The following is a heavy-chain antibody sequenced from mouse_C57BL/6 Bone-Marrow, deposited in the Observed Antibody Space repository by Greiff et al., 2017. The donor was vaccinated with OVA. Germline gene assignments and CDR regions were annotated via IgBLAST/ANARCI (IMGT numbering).Heavy chain of an antibody. J-gene: IGHJ3*01. V-gene: IGHV5-12*01. CDR3: ARQGYYWFAC. D-gene: IGHD2-3*01. CDR2: ISNGGGST. CDR1: GFTFSDYY. Sequence: EVRLVESGGGLVQPGGSLKLSCAASGFTFSDYYMYWVRQTPEKRLEWVAYISNGGGSTYYPDTVKGRFTLSRDNAKNTLYLQMSRLKSEDAAMYYCARQGYYWFACWGQGTLVTVSA.